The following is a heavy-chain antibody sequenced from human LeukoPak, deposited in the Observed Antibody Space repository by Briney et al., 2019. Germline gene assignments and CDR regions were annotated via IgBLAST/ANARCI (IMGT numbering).Heavy chain of an antibody. V-gene: IGHV4-4*02. CDR1: GGSISNTNW. Sequence: PSGTLSLTCGVSGGSISNTNWWSWVRQPPGQGLEWIGEISLTGLTHYNPSLESRVTISLDTSWSQFSLDLSSVTAADTALYYCVRHRGLTDSYYPFDPWGQGTLVTVSS. J-gene: IGHJ5*02. CDR2: ISLTGLT. D-gene: IGHD3-10*01. CDR3: VRHRGLTDSYYPFDP.